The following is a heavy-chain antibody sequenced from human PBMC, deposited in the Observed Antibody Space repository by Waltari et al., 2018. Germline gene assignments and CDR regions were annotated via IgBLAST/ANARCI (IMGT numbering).Heavy chain of an antibody. CDR2: IKKDGSEK. D-gene: IGHD3-10*01. Sequence: EVRLVESGGGLVQPGGSLRLSCATSGITLTTYWMDWVRQAPGKGLEWVASIKKDGSEKYYVDSVKGRFTISRDNAKRSLYLQVDSLRAEDTAVYYCAQFSGERDWGQGTMVTVSS. V-gene: IGHV3-7*01. J-gene: IGHJ3*01. CDR3: AQFSGERD. CDR1: GITLTTYW.